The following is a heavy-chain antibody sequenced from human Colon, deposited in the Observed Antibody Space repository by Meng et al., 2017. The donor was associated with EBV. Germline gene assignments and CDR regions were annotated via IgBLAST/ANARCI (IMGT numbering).Heavy chain of an antibody. CDR1: GDSITNHNW. D-gene: IGHD3-10*01. CDR2: IPHRGSS. V-gene: IGHV4-4*02. J-gene: IGHJ1*01. CDR3: LRGSGSSV. Sequence: QVPLRESGPAMVKSSATLSLTCAVSGDSITNHNWWAWVRQPPGKGLEWIGEIPHRGSSAYNPSLKSRVSMSIDKSKNQFPLKLTSVTAADTAVYHCLRGSGSSVWGQGTLVTVSS.